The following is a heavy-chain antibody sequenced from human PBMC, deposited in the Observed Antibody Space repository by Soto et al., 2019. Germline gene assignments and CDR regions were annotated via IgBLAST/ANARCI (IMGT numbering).Heavy chain of an antibody. V-gene: IGHV4-59*01. Sequence: SETLSLTCTVSGGSISSYYRSWIRQPPGKGLEWIGYIYYSGSTNYNPSLKSRVTISVDTSENQFSLKLSSVTAADTAVYYCARDPNYSDAFDIWGQGTMVTVSS. CDR1: GGSISSYY. J-gene: IGHJ3*02. D-gene: IGHD3-10*01. CDR2: IYYSGST. CDR3: ARDPNYSDAFDI.